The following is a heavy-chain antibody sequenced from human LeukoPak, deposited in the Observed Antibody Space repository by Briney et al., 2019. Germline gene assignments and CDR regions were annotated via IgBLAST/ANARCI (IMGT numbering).Heavy chain of an antibody. CDR1: GGSISSYY. J-gene: IGHJ3*02. CDR3: ARMIGDDAFDI. CDR2: IYYSGTT. D-gene: IGHD3-22*01. Sequence: SETLSLTCTVSGGSISSYYWSWIRQPPGKGLEWIGTIYYSGTTYYNPSLKSRVTISVDTSRNQFSLKLSSVTATDTAVYYCARMIGDDAFDIWGQGTMVTVSS. V-gene: IGHV4-39*01.